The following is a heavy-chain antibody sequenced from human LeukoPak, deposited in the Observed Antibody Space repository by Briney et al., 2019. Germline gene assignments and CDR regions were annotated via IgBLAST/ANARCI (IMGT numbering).Heavy chain of an antibody. Sequence: SVKVSCKASGGTFSSYAISWVRQAPGQGLEWMGGIIPIFGTANYAQKFQGRVTITADESTSTAYMELSSLRSEDTAVYYCARTGVKYYYYYYMDVWGKGTTVTVSS. CDR3: ARTGVKYYYYYYMDV. V-gene: IGHV1-69*13. CDR2: IIPIFGTA. D-gene: IGHD3-10*01. CDR1: GGTFSSYA. J-gene: IGHJ6*03.